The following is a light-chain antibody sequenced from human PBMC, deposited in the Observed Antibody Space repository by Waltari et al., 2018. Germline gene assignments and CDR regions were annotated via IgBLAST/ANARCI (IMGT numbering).Light chain of an antibody. J-gene: IGLJ3*02. Sequence: SSELTPGPAVSVALGQTVKLTCQGDSLRTYYASWYQLKPGQAPILVLFGKEKRPSGIPDRFSGYSSGTTSSLTITGAQAEDEADYYCHSRNGRDNQVVFGGGTRLTVL. CDR2: GKE. CDR1: SLRTYY. V-gene: IGLV3-19*01. CDR3: HSRNGRDNQVV.